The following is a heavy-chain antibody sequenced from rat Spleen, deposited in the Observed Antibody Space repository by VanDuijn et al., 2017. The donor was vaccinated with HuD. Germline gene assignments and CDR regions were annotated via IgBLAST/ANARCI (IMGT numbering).Heavy chain of an antibody. V-gene: IGHV5-25*01. CDR2: ISNARGIT. CDR3: ARHRNYGGIPFDY. Sequence: EVQLVESDGGLVQPGRSLKLSCAASGFTFSNYYMAWVRQAPTKGLEWIASISNARGITYYPDSVKGRFTISRDIANSTLYLRMNSLRSEDTATYYCARHRNYGGIPFDYWGQGVMVTVSS. CDR1: GFTFSNYY. D-gene: IGHD1-11*01. J-gene: IGHJ2*01.